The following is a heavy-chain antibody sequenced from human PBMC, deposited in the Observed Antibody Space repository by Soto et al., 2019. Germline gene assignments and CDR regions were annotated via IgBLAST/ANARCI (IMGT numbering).Heavy chain of an antibody. V-gene: IGHV4-39*01. D-gene: IGHD3-10*01. CDR3: ARQYLIMVRGVNIPGAFDI. CDR2: SYYSGST. CDR1: GGSISSSSYY. J-gene: IGHJ3*02. Sequence: QLQLQESGPGLVKPSETLSLTCTVSGGSISSSSYYWGWIRQPPGKGLEWIGSSYYSGSTYYNPSLKSRVTIPVDTSKNKFSLKLSSGTAADTAGYYCARQYLIMVRGVNIPGAFDIWGQGTMVTVAS.